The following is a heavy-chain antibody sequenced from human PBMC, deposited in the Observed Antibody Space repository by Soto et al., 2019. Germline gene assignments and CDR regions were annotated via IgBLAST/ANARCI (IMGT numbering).Heavy chain of an antibody. D-gene: IGHD2-2*01. V-gene: IGHV1-3*01. CDR1: GYTFTSYA. J-gene: IGHJ6*02. CDR3: ASGDIVVLPDPLKNDTYYYYYGMDV. Sequence: ASVKVSCKASGYTFTSYAMHWVRQAPGQRLEWMGWINAGNGNTKYSQKFQGRVTITRDTSASTAYMELSSLRSEDTAVYYCASGDIVVLPDPLKNDTYYYYYGMDVWGQGTTVTVSS. CDR2: INAGNGNT.